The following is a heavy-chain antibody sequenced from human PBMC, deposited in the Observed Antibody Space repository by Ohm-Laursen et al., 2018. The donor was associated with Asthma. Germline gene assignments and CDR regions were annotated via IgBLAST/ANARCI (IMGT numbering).Heavy chain of an antibody. CDR2: IHYSGST. V-gene: IGHV4-59*01. CDR1: GGSIGTYY. D-gene: IGHD1-26*01. Sequence: SETLSLTCTVSGGSIGTYYWNWVRQPPGKGLEWIGYIHYSGSTKSNPSLKSRVTISVDPKNQFSLNLSSVRAADTAVYYCARDSGSNEAMDVWGQGTTVTVSS. CDR3: ARDSGSNEAMDV. J-gene: IGHJ6*02.